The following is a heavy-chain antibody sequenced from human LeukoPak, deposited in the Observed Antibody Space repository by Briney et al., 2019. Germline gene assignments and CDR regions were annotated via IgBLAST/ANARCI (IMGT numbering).Heavy chain of an antibody. CDR1: GGTFSSYA. Sequence: GASVKVSCKASGGTFSSYAISWVRQAPGQGLEWMGGIIPIFGTANYAQKFQGRVTTTTDESTSTAYMELSSLRSEDTAVYYCARDLGPAAPFGWFDPWGQGTLVTVSS. CDR3: ARDLGPAAPFGWFDP. D-gene: IGHD2-2*01. CDR2: IIPIFGTA. J-gene: IGHJ5*02. V-gene: IGHV1-69*05.